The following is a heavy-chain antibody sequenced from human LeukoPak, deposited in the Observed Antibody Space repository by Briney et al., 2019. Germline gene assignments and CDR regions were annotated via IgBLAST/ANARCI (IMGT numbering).Heavy chain of an antibody. Sequence: GGSRRLSCAASGFTFSSYGMHWVRQAPGKGLEWVAVISYDGSNKYYADSVKGRFTISRDNSKNTLYLQMNSLRAEDTAVYYCAKARYSGYDTRGVVDYWGQGTLVTVSS. D-gene: IGHD5-12*01. CDR1: GFTFSSYG. CDR2: ISYDGSNK. J-gene: IGHJ4*02. CDR3: AKARYSGYDTRGVVDY. V-gene: IGHV3-30*18.